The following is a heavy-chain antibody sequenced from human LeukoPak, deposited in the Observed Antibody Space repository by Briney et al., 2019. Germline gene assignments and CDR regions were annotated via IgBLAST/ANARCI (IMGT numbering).Heavy chain of an antibody. CDR2: IYYSGST. V-gene: IGHV4-30-4*01. Sequence: SETLSLTCTVSGGSISSGDYYWSWIRQPPGKGLEWIGYIYYSGSTYYNPSLKSRVTISVDTSKNQFSLKLSSVTAADTAVYYCARGASTGTSYGNFDYWGQGTLVTVSS. D-gene: IGHD1-1*01. CDR1: GGSISSGDYY. CDR3: ARGASTGTSYGNFDY. J-gene: IGHJ4*02.